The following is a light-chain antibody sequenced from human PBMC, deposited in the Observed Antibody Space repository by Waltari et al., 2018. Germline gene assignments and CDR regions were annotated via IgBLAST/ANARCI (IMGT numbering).Light chain of an antibody. J-gene: IGKJ2*01. V-gene: IGKV1-5*03. CDR3: QQYNPNFLYT. CDR2: QAS. CDR1: QSISSW. Sequence: DIQMTQSPSTLSASVGDRVTITCLASQSISSWLAWYQKKPRKAPKLLIYQASSLESGVPSRFSGSRSGTEFTLTISSLQPDDFATYYCQQYNPNFLYTFGQGTKVEI.